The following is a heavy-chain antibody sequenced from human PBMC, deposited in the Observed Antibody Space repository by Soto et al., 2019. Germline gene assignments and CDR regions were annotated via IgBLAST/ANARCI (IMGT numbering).Heavy chain of an antibody. CDR1: GYTFTSYA. CDR3: ARGTCSGGGYYSFNFDY. V-gene: IGHV1-3*01. CDR2: INAGNGNT. D-gene: IGHD2-15*01. J-gene: IGHJ4*02. Sequence: QVQLVQSGAEVKRPGASVKVSCKASGYTFTSYAMHWVRQAPGQRLEWMGWINAGNGNTKYSQKFQGRATITRDTSASTAYMELSGLRSEDTAVYFCARGTCSGGGYYSFNFDYWGQGTLVTVSS.